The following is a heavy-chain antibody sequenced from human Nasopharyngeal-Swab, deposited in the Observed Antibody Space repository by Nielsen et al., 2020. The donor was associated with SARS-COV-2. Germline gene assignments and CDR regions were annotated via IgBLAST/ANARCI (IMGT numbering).Heavy chain of an antibody. D-gene: IGHD5-18*01. CDR1: GFTFSSYW. CDR3: AKDVNSALVSGYGMDV. J-gene: IGHJ6*02. Sequence: GESLKISCAASGFTFSSYWMSWVRQAPGKGLEWVANIKQDGSEKYYVDSVKGRFTISRDNAKNSLYLQMNSLRSEDTALYYCAKDVNSALVSGYGMDVWGRGTTVTVSS. CDR2: IKQDGSEK. V-gene: IGHV3-7*03.